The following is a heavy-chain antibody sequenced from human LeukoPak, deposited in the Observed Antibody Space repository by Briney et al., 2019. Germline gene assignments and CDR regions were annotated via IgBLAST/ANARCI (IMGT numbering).Heavy chain of an antibody. Sequence: PSETLSLTCTVSGGSISSSSYYWGWIRQPPGKGLEWIGSIYYSGSTYYNPSLKSRVTISVDTSKNQFSLKLSSVTAADTAVYYCASSYYDILTGYYKAPGAFDIWGQGTMVTVSS. CDR3: ASSYYDILTGYYKAPGAFDI. CDR1: GGSISSSSYY. V-gene: IGHV4-39*07. J-gene: IGHJ3*02. D-gene: IGHD3-9*01. CDR2: IYYSGST.